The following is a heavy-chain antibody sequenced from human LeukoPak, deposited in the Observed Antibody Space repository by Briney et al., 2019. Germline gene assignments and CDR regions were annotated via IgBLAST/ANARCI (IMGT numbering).Heavy chain of an antibody. CDR3: AREDTAMAHDY. J-gene: IGHJ4*02. CDR1: GGTFSSYA. V-gene: IGHV1-69*06. CDR2: IILIFGTA. D-gene: IGHD5-18*01. Sequence: SVKVSCKASGGTFSSYAISWVRQAPGQGLEWMGGIILIFGTANYAQKFQSRVTITADKSTSTAYMELSSLRSEDTAVYYCAREDTAMAHDYWGQGTLVTVSS.